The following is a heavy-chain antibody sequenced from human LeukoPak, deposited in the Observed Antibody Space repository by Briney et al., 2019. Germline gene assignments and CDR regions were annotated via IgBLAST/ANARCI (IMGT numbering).Heavy chain of an antibody. D-gene: IGHD7-27*01. CDR3: ARELTGNWCFDL. J-gene: IGHJ2*01. CDR2: IYYSGST. CDR1: GGSISSSRYY. V-gene: IGHV4-39*02. Sequence: PSETLSLICTVSGGSISSSRYYWGWIRQPPGKGLEWIGSIYYSGSTYYNPSLKSRVTISVDTSKNQFSLKLSSVTAADTAVYYCARELTGNWCFDLWGRGTLVTVSS.